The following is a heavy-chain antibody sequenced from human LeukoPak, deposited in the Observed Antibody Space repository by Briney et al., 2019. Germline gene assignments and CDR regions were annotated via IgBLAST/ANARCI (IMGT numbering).Heavy chain of an antibody. CDR2: LHRDGSV. V-gene: IGHV3-53*01. CDR3: VRVHGGGY. Sequence: GGSLRLSCAASGFTVSDNNMIWVRQAPGKGLEWVSTLHRDGSVRYADSVNGRFTISRDDSKNTLSPQMSSLRDEDTAVYYCVRVHGGGYWGQGTLDTVSS. CDR1: GFTVSDNN. J-gene: IGHJ4*02. D-gene: IGHD3-16*01.